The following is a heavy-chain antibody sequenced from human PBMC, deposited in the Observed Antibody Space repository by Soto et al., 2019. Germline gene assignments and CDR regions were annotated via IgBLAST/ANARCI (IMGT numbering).Heavy chain of an antibody. D-gene: IGHD6-6*01. CDR1: GGTFSSYA. CDR3: ARGRALAARPNYYYYGMDV. CDR2: IIPIFGTA. V-gene: IGHV1-69*01. J-gene: IGHJ6*02. Sequence: QVQLVQSGAEVKKPGSSVKVSCKASGGTFSSYAISWVRQAPGQGLEWMGGIIPIFGTANYAQKFQGRVTITADESTSTAYMELSSLRSEDTAVYFCARGRALAARPNYYYYGMDVWGQGTTVTVSS.